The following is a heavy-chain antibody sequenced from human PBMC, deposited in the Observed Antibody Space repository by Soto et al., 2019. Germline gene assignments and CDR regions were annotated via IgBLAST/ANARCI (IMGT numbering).Heavy chain of an antibody. CDR2: MSPNSGNT. Sequence: ASVKVSCKASGYTFTSYDINWVRQATGQGLEYLGWMSPNSGNTGYVQKFQGRVTMTWDTSITTAYMELSSLRSEDTAVYFCTADLPAFIPQVDSWGQGTLVTVSS. CDR1: GYTFTSYD. D-gene: IGHD6-13*01. J-gene: IGHJ4*02. CDR3: TADLPAFIPQVDS. V-gene: IGHV1-8*01.